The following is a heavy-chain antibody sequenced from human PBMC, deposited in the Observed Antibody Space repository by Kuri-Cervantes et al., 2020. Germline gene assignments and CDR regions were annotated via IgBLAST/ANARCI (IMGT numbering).Heavy chain of an antibody. D-gene: IGHD3-3*01. CDR2: ISYDGSNK. CDR1: GFTFSSYG. V-gene: IGHV3-30*18. CDR3: AKDPNYDFWSGYWHIYYYYGMDV. Sequence: GESLKISCAASGFTFSSYGMHWVRQAPGKGLEWVAVISYDGSNKYYADSVKGRFTISRDNSKNTLYLQMNSLRAEDTAVYYCAKDPNYDFWSGYWHIYYYYGMDVWGQGTTVTVSS. J-gene: IGHJ6*02.